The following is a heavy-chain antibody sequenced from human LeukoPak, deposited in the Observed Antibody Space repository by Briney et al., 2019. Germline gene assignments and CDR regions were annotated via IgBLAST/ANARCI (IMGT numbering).Heavy chain of an antibody. J-gene: IGHJ4*02. CDR2: IRYDGSNK. CDR3: ARGSNWNSLVDY. CDR1: GFTFSSYG. D-gene: IGHD1-1*01. Sequence: GGSLRLSCAASGFTFSSYGMHWVRQAPGKGLEWVAFIRYDGSNKYYADSVKGRFTISRDNSKNTLYLQMTSLRAEDTAVYYCARGSNWNSLVDYWGQGTLVTVSS. V-gene: IGHV3-30*02.